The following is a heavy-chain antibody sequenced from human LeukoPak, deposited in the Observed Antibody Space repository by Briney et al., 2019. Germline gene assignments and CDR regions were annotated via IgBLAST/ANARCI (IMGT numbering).Heavy chain of an antibody. Sequence: SSETLSLTYTVSDGSINNYFWTWIRQPAGKGLEWVGRFFTGGSATYNPSLKSRLTMSVDTSKNQLSLKLTSVTVADTAVYFCAAGPLGHISRGLDSWGQGTLVTVSS. J-gene: IGHJ4*02. V-gene: IGHV4-4*07. CDR2: FFTGGSA. CDR3: AAGPLGHISRGLDS. D-gene: IGHD3-10*01. CDR1: DGSINNYF.